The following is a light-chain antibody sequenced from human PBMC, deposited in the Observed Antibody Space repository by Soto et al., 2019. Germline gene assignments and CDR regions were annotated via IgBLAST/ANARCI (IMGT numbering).Light chain of an antibody. V-gene: IGLV1-51*01. Sequence: QSVLTQPPSVSAAPGQKVTISCSRSSSNIGKNYVSWYQQLPGTAPKLLIYDNNKRPSGIPDRFSGSKSGTSATLGITGLQAGDEADYFCGKWDNSLTAYVFGTGTKVTVL. CDR2: DNN. J-gene: IGLJ1*01. CDR1: SSNIGKNY. CDR3: GKWDNSLTAYV.